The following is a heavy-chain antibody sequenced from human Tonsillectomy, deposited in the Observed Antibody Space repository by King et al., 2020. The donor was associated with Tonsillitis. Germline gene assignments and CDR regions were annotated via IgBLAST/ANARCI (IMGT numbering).Heavy chain of an antibody. Sequence: VQLVESGGGLVQPGGSLRLSCAASGFIFSDHYMDWVRQAPGKGLEWVGRSRNKANSYTTEYAASVKGRFTISRDDSKNSLYLQMNSLKTEDTAVSYCSRGVVGASEGPWGQGTLVTVS. V-gene: IGHV3-72*01. CDR3: SRGVVGASEGP. CDR2: SRNKANSYTT. D-gene: IGHD2-15*01. J-gene: IGHJ5*02. CDR1: GFIFSDHY.